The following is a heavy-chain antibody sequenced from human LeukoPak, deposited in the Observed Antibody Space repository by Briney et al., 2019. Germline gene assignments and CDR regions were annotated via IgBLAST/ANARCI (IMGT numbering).Heavy chain of an antibody. V-gene: IGHV4-59*01. CDR2: ISYSGST. CDR1: GGSISPYY. D-gene: IGHD4-17*01. CDR3: AIAGSYRLTTTL. Sequence: SETLSLTCAVSGGSISPYYWMWIRQPPGKGLEWIGYISYSGSTSFNPSLKSRVTISLDTSTNQVSLKLSSVTAADTAVYYCAIAGSYRLTTTLWGQGTLVTVSS. J-gene: IGHJ4*02.